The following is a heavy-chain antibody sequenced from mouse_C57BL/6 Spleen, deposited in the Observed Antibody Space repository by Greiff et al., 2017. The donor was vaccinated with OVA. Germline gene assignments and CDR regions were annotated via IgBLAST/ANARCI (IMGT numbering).Heavy chain of an antibody. Sequence: QVQLQQSGAELMKPGASVKLSCKASGYTFTGYWIEWVKQRPGHGLEWIGEILPGSGSTNYNEKFKGKATFTADTSSNTAYMQLSSLTTEDSAIYYGERGGYYGYSGAWFGDWGQGTLVTVAA. D-gene: IGHD2-2*01. CDR3: ERGGYYGYSGAWFGD. CDR2: ILPGSGST. V-gene: IGHV1-9*01. CDR1: GYTFTGYW. J-gene: IGHJ3*01.